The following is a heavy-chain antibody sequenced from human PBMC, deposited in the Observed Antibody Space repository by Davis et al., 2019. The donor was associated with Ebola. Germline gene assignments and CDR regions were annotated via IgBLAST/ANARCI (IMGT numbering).Heavy chain of an antibody. CDR2: ISTYNGNT. D-gene: IGHD3-3*01. CDR3: VRDFWSDDPGY. V-gene: IGHV1-18*01. CDR1: GYTFTTYG. J-gene: IGHJ4*02. Sequence: ASVKVSCKASGYTFTTYGITWVRQAPGQGLEWMGWISTYNGNTNYAQKLQGRVTMTTDTSTSTAYMELRSLRSDDTAMYYCVRDFWSDDPGYWGQGTLVTVSS.